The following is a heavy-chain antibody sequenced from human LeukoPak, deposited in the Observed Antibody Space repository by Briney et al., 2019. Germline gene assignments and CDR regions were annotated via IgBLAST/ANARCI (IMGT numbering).Heavy chain of an antibody. Sequence: SETLSLTCTVSGGSISSSSYYWGWIRQPPGMGLEWIGSMYYSGSTYYNPSLKSRVTASVDTSKNQFSLKVRSVTAADTAVYYCARVTGAATIGYWGQGTLVTVSS. V-gene: IGHV4-39*07. CDR2: MYYSGST. J-gene: IGHJ4*02. D-gene: IGHD5-12*01. CDR3: ARVTGAATIGY. CDR1: GGSISSSSYY.